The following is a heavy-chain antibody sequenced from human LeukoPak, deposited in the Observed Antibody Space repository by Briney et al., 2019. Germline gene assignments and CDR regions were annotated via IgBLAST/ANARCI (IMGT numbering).Heavy chain of an antibody. Sequence: GGSLRLSCAASGFTFSSYSMNWVRQAPGKGLEWVSSISSSSSYIYYADSVKGRFTISRDNAKNSLYLQMNSLRTEDTALYYCAKGLTTHYYYYMDVWGKGTTVTVSS. V-gene: IGHV3-21*04. CDR2: ISSSSSYI. J-gene: IGHJ6*03. CDR3: AKGLTTHYYYYMDV. CDR1: GFTFSSYS. D-gene: IGHD3-22*01.